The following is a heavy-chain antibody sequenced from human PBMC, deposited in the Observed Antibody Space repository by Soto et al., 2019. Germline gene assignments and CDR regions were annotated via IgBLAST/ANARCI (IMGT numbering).Heavy chain of an antibody. J-gene: IGHJ4*02. D-gene: IGHD5-18*01. CDR2: INSDGSST. Sequence: GGSLRLSCTASGFTFSSYWMHWVRQAPGKGLVWVSRINSDGSSTSYADSVKGRFTISRDNAKNTVYLQMNSLRAEDTAVYYCTRGQLWSYYFDYWGQGTLVTVSS. CDR1: GFTFSSYW. CDR3: TRGQLWSYYFDY. V-gene: IGHV3-74*01.